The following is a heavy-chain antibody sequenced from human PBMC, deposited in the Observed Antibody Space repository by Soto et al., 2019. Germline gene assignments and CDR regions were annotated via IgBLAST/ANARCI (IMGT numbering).Heavy chain of an antibody. CDR1: GGSFSGYY. D-gene: IGHD6-6*01. V-gene: IGHV4-34*01. CDR3: ARGSGYSSSPY. CDR2: INHSGST. Sequence: SETLSLTCAVYGGSFSGYYWSWIRQPPGKGLEWIGEINHSGSTNYNPSLKSRVTISVDTSKNQFSLKLSSVTAADTAVYYCARGSGYSSSPYWGQGTLVNVSS. J-gene: IGHJ4*02.